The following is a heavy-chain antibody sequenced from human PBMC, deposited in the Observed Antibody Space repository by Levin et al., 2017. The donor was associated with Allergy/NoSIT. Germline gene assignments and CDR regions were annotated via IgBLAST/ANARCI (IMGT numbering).Heavy chain of an antibody. V-gene: IGHV3-48*03. Sequence: GGSLRLSCAASGFTFSSYEMNWVRQAPGKGLEWVSYISSSGSAIYYADSVKGRFTISRDNAKNSLYLQMNSLRAEDTAVYYCARGDTIFGGGMDVWGQGTTVTVSS. D-gene: IGHD3-3*01. CDR2: ISSSGSAI. J-gene: IGHJ6*02. CDR1: GFTFSSYE. CDR3: ARGDTIFGGGMDV.